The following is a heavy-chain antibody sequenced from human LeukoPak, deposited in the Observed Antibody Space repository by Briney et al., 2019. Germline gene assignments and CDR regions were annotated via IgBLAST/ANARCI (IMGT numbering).Heavy chain of an antibody. J-gene: IGHJ5*02. Sequence: SETLSLTCTVPGGSISGDYWSWIRQPAGKRLEWIGRIYTSGSTSYNPSLKSRVTMSLDMSKNQFSLQLNSVTAADTAVYYCARVGGSGGLPNWFDPWGQGTLVTVSS. CDR3: ARVGGSGGLPNWFDP. CDR1: GGSISGDY. D-gene: IGHD2-15*01. V-gene: IGHV4-4*07. CDR2: IYTSGST.